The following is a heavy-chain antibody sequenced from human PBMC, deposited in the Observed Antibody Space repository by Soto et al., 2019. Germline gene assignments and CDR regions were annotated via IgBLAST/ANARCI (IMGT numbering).Heavy chain of an antibody. V-gene: IGHV4-39*02. Sequence: QLQLQESGPGLVKPSETLSLTCTVSGGSISSSSYYWGWIRQPPGKGLEWIGSIYYSGSTYYNPSLKSRVTISVDTSKNQFSLKLSSVTAADTAVYYCAKEQWLVSAYFDYWGQGTLVTVSS. D-gene: IGHD6-19*01. CDR3: AKEQWLVSAYFDY. J-gene: IGHJ4*02. CDR1: GGSISSSSYY. CDR2: IYYSGST.